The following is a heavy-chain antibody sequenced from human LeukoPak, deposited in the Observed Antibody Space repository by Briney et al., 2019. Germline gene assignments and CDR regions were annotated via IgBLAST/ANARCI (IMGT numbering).Heavy chain of an antibody. CDR2: IRYDASNK. Sequence: GGSLRLSCAASGFTFSTYGMHWVRQAPGKGLEWVAYIRYDASNKYYADSVKGRFTISRDNSKNTLYLQMNSLRAEDTAVYYCAKVKGRVVVVAATDYWGQGTLVTVSS. CDR1: GFTFSTYG. J-gene: IGHJ4*02. V-gene: IGHV3-30*02. CDR3: AKVKGRVVVVAATDY. D-gene: IGHD2-15*01.